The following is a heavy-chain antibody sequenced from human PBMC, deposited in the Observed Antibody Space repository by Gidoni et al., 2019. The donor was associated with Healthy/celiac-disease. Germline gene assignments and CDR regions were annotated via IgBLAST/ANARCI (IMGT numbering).Heavy chain of an antibody. Sequence: QVQLQQWGAGLLKPSETLSLTCAVYGGSFSGYYWSWIRQPPGKGLEWIGEINHSGSTNYNPSLKSRVTISVDTSKHQFSLKLSSVTAADTAVYYCARLWPSGSSYYYYGMDVWGQGTTVTVSS. CDR1: GGSFSGYY. CDR2: INHSGST. J-gene: IGHJ6*02. D-gene: IGHD1-26*01. V-gene: IGHV4-34*01. CDR3: ARLWPSGSSYYYYGMDV.